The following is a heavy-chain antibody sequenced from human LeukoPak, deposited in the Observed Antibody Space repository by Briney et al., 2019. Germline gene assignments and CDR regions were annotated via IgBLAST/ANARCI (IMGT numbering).Heavy chain of an antibody. D-gene: IGHD6-19*01. CDR2: IGGDGGRT. CDR3: AKASRQGAVASPLDY. V-gene: IGHV3-23*01. CDR1: GFMFTTYA. Sequence: PGGSLRLSCAASGFMFTTYAMGWVRQAPGKGLEWVSAIGGDGGRTYYADSVKGRFTISRDNSKDTVFLQMNSLRAEDTAIYYCAKASRQGAVASPLDYWGQGTLVTVSS. J-gene: IGHJ4*02.